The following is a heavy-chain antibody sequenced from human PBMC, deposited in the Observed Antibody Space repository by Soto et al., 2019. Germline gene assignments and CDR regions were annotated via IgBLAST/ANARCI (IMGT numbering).Heavy chain of an antibody. Sequence: SSETLSLTCTVSGGSISSGDYYWSWIRQPPGKGLEWIGYIYYSGSTYYNPSLKSRVTISVDTSKNQFSLKLSSVTAADTAVYYCARYGYYDSSGYAQAFDIWGQGTMVTVSS. CDR3: ARYGYYDSSGYAQAFDI. J-gene: IGHJ3*02. V-gene: IGHV4-30-4*01. CDR1: GGSISSGDYY. D-gene: IGHD3-22*01. CDR2: IYYSGST.